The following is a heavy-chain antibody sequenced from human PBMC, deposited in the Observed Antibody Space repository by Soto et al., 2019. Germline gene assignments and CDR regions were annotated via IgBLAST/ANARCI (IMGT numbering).Heavy chain of an antibody. V-gene: IGHV3-48*01. D-gene: IGHD5-12*01. J-gene: IGHJ3*02. CDR3: ARDSGPVRPRGAFDI. CDR1: GFTFSSYS. CDR2: ISSSSSTI. Sequence: GGSLRLSCAASGFTFSSYSMNWVRQAPGKGLEWVSYISSSSSTIYYADSVKGRFTISRDNAKNSLYLQMNSLRAEDTAVYYCARDSGPVRPRGAFDIWGQGTMVTVSS.